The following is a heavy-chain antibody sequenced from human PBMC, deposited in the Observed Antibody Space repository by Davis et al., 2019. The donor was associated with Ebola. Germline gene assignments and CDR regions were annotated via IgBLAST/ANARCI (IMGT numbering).Heavy chain of an antibody. Sequence: ASVKVSCKASGYTFTGYYMHWVRQAPGQGLEWMGWINPNSGGTNYAQKFQGRVTMTRDTSISTAYMELSRLRSDDTAVYYCARRPGVSPAHFDYWGQGTLVTVSS. CDR2: INPNSGGT. CDR3: ARRPGVSPAHFDY. J-gene: IGHJ4*02. D-gene: IGHD3-10*01. V-gene: IGHV1-2*02. CDR1: GYTFTGYY.